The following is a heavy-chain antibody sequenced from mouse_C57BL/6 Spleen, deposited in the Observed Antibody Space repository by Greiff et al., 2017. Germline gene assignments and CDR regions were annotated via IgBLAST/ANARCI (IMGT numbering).Heavy chain of an antibody. V-gene: IGHV1-15*01. J-gene: IGHJ4*01. CDR2: IDPETGGT. Sequence: QVQLQQSGAELVRPGASVTLSCKASGYTFTDYEMHWVKQTPVHGLEWIGAIDPETGGTAYNQKFKGKAILTADKSSSTAYMELRRLTSEDSAVYYVTRVIYDGYTYYAMDYWGQGTSVTVSS. D-gene: IGHD2-3*01. CDR3: TRVIYDGYTYYAMDY. CDR1: GYTFTDYE.